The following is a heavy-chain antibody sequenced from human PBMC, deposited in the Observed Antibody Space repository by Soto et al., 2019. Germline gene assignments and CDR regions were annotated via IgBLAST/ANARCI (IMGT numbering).Heavy chain of an antibody. Sequence: SETLSLTCTVSGGSISSGGYYWSWIRQHPGKGLEWIGYIYYSGSTYYNPSLKSRVTISVDTSKNQFSLKLSSVTAADTAVYYCARLFDRRYCSGGSCYSRFDYWGQGTLVTVSS. CDR2: IYYSGST. V-gene: IGHV4-31*03. CDR3: ARLFDRRYCSGGSCYSRFDY. J-gene: IGHJ4*02. CDR1: GGSISSGGYY. D-gene: IGHD2-15*01.